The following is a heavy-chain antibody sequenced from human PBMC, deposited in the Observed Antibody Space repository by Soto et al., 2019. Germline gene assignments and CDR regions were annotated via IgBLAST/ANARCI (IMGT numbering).Heavy chain of an antibody. CDR2: IFDSGGT. D-gene: IGHD3-16*01. CDR1: GGSMSSYH. J-gene: IGHJ5*02. Sequence: SGTLPPTSAVSGGSMSSYHWSWIRQPPGKGLEWIGYIFDSGGTNYDPSLKSRVTLSIDLSTNPLSLTLTSVTAADTVVYYCARFPIDTYMIYWSDPWGQGTLVTV. CDR3: ARFPIDTYMIYWSDP. V-gene: IGHV4-59*01.